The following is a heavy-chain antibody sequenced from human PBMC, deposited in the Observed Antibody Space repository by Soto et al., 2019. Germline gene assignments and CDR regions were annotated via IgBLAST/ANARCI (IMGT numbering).Heavy chain of an antibody. CDR3: AREVAVAGTVGYYFDY. CDR1: VGSFSGYY. J-gene: IGHJ4*02. V-gene: IGHV4-34*01. Sequence: SETLSLTCAVYVGSFSGYYWSWIRQPPGKGLEWIGEINHSGSTNYNPSLKSRVTISVDTSKNQFSLKLSSVTAADTAVYYCAREVAVAGTVGYYFDYWGQGTLVTVLL. CDR2: INHSGST. D-gene: IGHD6-19*01.